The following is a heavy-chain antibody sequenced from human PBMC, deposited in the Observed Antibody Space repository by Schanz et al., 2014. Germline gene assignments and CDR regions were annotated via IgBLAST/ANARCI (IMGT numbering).Heavy chain of an antibody. CDR2: ISSSSSTR. V-gene: IGHV3-48*01. CDR1: GFTFSSYS. Sequence: EVQLVESGGGLVQPGGSLRLSCAASGFTFSSYSMNWVRQAPGKGLEWVSYISSSSSTRYYADSVKGRFTISRDNAKNSLYLEMNSLRAEDTALYYCARDRRNADLDYWGQGTLVTVSP. CDR3: ARDRRNADLDY. J-gene: IGHJ4*02. D-gene: IGHD1-1*01.